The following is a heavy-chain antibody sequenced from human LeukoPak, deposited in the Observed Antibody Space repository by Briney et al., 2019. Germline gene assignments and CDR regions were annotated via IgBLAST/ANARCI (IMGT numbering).Heavy chain of an antibody. V-gene: IGHV3-66*01. Sequence: PGGSLRLSCAASGFTVSSNYMSWVRQAPGKGLEWVSVIYSGGSTYYADSVKGRFTISRDNSKNTLHLQMNSLRAEDTAVYYCARDLFHYDSSGYGYWGQGTLVTVSS. J-gene: IGHJ4*02. CDR3: ARDLFHYDSSGYGY. CDR1: GFTVSSNY. CDR2: IYSGGST. D-gene: IGHD3-22*01.